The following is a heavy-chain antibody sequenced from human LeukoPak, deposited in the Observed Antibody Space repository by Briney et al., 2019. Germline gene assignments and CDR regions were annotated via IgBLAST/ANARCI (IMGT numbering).Heavy chain of an antibody. CDR2: ISYDGSNK. Sequence: GGSLRLSCAASGFTFSSYAMHWVRQAPGKGLEWVAVISYDGSNKYYADSVKGRFTISRDNSKNTLYLQMNSLRAEDTAVYYCARDGVAVAGTNFDYWAREPRSPSPQ. CDR3: ARDGVAVAGTNFDY. D-gene: IGHD6-19*01. V-gene: IGHV3-30-3*01. CDR1: GFTFSSYA. J-gene: IGHJ4*02.